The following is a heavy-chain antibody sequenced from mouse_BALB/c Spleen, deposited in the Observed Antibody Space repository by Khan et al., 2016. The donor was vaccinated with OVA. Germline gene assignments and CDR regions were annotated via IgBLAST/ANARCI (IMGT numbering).Heavy chain of an antibody. CDR3: ARSNYYGSSLYAVDY. CDR2: IAPGSGST. CDR1: GYTFTSYW. D-gene: IGHD1-1*01. V-gene: IGHV1S41*01. J-gene: IGHJ4*01. Sequence: DLVKPGASVKLSCKASGYTFTSYWINWINQRPGKGLEWIGRIAPGSGSTSYNELLKVKATLTVDTSSTTASIQLSSRSSEDSAVYFWARSNYYGSSLYAVDYWGQGTSVTVSS.